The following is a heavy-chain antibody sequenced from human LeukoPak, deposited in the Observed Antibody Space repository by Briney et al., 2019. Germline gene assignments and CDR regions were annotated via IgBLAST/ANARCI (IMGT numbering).Heavy chain of an antibody. CDR1: GGSFSGYH. V-gene: IGHV4-34*01. Sequence: PSETLSLTCAVYGGSFSGYHWSWIRQPPGKGLEWIGEINHSGSTNYNPSLKSRVTISVDTSKNQFSLKLSSMTAADTAVYYCARDSSISWFYLWGQGTLVTVSS. J-gene: IGHJ5*02. CDR3: ARDSSISWFYL. D-gene: IGHD2-2*01. CDR2: INHSGST.